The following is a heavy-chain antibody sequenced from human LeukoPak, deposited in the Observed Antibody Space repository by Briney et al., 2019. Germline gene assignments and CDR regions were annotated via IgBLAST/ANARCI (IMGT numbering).Heavy chain of an antibody. CDR3: ARGINYGSGRTRVGMDV. V-gene: IGHV4-59*01. Sequence: SETLSLTCTVSGGSISSYYWSWIRQPPGKGLEWIGYIYYSGSTNYNPSLESRVTISVDTSKNQFSLKLSSVTAADTAVYYCARGINYGSGRTRVGMDVWGKGTTVTVSS. D-gene: IGHD3-10*01. CDR1: GGSISSYY. CDR2: IYYSGST. J-gene: IGHJ6*04.